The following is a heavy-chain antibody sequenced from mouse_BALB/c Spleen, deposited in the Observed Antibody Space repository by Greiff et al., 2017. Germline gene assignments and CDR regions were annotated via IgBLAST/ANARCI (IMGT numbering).Heavy chain of an antibody. CDR1: GYTFTSYW. V-gene: IGHV1-7*01. Sequence: VQLQQPGAELVRPGASVKLSCKASGYTFTSYWMHWVKQRPGQGLEWIGYINPSTGYTEYNQKFKDKATLTADKSSSTAYMQLSSLTSEDSAVYYCARAYYRYDFAYWGQGTLVTVSA. CDR3: ARAYYRYDFAY. J-gene: IGHJ3*01. D-gene: IGHD2-14*01. CDR2: INPSTGYT.